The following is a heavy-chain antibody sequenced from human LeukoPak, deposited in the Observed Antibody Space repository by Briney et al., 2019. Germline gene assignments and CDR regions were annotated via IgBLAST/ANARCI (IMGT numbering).Heavy chain of an antibody. CDR1: GFTFSNHG. J-gene: IGHJ4*02. V-gene: IGHV3-33*01. D-gene: IGHD6-6*01. Sequence: PGGSLRLSCAASGFTFSNHGMHWVRQAPGKGLEWVAVIWYDGCNKYYADSVKGRFTISRDNSKNTVYLQMNSLRAEDTAVYYCARDRAARHLDYWGQGTLVTVSS. CDR3: ARDRAARHLDY. CDR2: IWYDGCNK.